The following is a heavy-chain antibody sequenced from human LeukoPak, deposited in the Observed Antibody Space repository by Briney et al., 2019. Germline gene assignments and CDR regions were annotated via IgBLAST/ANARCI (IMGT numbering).Heavy chain of an antibody. D-gene: IGHD2-2*01. J-gene: IGHJ4*02. CDR2: ISGSGGST. CDR3: AKTGDIVVVPAAMTFDY. CDR1: GFTFSSYA. V-gene: IGHV3-23*01. Sequence: GGSLRLSYAASGFTFSSYAMSWVRQAPGKGLEWVSAISGSGGSTYYADSVKGRFTVSRDNSKNTLYLQMNSLRAEDTAVYYCAKTGDIVVVPAAMTFDYWGQGTLVTVSS.